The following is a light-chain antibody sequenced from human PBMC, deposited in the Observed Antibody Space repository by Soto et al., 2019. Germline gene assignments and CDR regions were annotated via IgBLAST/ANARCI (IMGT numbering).Light chain of an antibody. CDR3: SSYTSNTTLV. J-gene: IGLJ1*01. V-gene: IGLV2-14*01. Sequence: QSALTQPASVSGSPGQSITISCTGTSSDVGGYNYVSWYQQHPGKAPKLMIYEVSNRPSGVSNRFSGSKSGNTASLTISGLQAEYEADYYCSSYTSNTTLVFGTGTKLTVL. CDR2: EVS. CDR1: SSDVGGYNY.